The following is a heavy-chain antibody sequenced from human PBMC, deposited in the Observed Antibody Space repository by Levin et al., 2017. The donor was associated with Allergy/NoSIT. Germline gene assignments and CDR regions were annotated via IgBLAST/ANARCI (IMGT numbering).Heavy chain of an antibody. J-gene: IGHJ4*02. V-gene: IGHV4-39*01. CDR1: GGSISSSNYY. CDR2: VYYSGST. D-gene: IGHD6-19*01. CDR3: ARHVRAVAGTDY. Sequence: SQTLSLTCTVSGGSISSSNYYWGWIRQPPGKGLEWIGSVYYSGSTFYNPSLKSRVTISVDTSKNHFSLTLSSVTAADTAVYYCARHVRAVAGTDYWGPGSLVTVSS.